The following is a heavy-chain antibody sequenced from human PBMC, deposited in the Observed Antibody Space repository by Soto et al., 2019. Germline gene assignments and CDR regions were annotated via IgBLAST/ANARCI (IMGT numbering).Heavy chain of an antibody. J-gene: IGHJ5*02. CDR3: ARTATTVTTFYNWFDP. V-gene: IGHV4-31*03. D-gene: IGHD4-17*01. CDR2: IYYSGST. CDR1: GGSISSGGYY. Sequence: QVQLQESGPGLVKPSQTLSLTCTVSGGSISSGGYYWSWIRQHPGKGLEWIGYIYYSGSTYYNPSLKSRVTISVDTSKNQFCLKLSSVTAADTAVYYCARTATTVTTFYNWFDPWGQGTLVTVSS.